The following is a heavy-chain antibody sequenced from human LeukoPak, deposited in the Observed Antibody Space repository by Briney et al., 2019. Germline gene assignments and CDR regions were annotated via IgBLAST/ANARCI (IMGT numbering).Heavy chain of an antibody. D-gene: IGHD3-10*01. V-gene: IGHV4-34*01. CDR3: ARGALWFGESY. Sequence: SETLSLTCAVYGESFSGYFWNWIRQPPGKGLEWIGEINHSGSTSNHNPSLKGRVTMSVDTSKNQFSLKLSSVTAADTAVYYCARGALWFGESYWGQGTLVTVSS. CDR2: INHSGSTS. J-gene: IGHJ4*02. CDR1: GESFSGYF.